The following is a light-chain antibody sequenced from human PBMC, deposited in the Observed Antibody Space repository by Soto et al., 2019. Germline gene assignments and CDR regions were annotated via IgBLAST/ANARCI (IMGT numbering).Light chain of an antibody. CDR3: QQYDSYPWT. V-gene: IGKV1-5*01. J-gene: IGKJ1*01. CDR1: RSLSRR. CDR2: DAS. Sequence: DIQMTQSPSTLSASVGDRVTITCRASRSLSRRLAWYQQKPGKAPKLLIYDASSWESGVPSRFSGSASGTQFTLSITPLQPDDLATYYCQQYDSYPWTFGQGTKVDIK.